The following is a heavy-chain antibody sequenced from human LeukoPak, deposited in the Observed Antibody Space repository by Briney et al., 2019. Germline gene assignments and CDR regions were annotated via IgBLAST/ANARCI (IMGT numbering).Heavy chain of an antibody. Sequence: PGGSLRLSCAASGFTFSSYSMNWVRQAPGKGLEWVSSISSGSSYIYYADSVKGRFTISRDNAKNSLYLQMNSLRAEDTAVYYCAREDDYGDYWDYFDYWGQGTLVTVSS. CDR2: ISSGSSYI. D-gene: IGHD4-17*01. CDR3: AREDDYGDYWDYFDY. J-gene: IGHJ4*02. V-gene: IGHV3-21*01. CDR1: GFTFSSYS.